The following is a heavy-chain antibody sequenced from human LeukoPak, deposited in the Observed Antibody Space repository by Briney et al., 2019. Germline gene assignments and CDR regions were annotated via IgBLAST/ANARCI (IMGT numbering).Heavy chain of an antibody. CDR1: GYTFTGYY. Sequence: ASVKVSCKASGYTFTGYYIHWVRQAPGQGLEWMGWINPNSGGTNYAQKFQGRVTMTRDTSISTAYMELSRLRSDDTAVYYCARDSVEMATIDAFDIWGQGTMVTVSS. D-gene: IGHD5-24*01. CDR2: INPNSGGT. J-gene: IGHJ3*02. CDR3: ARDSVEMATIDAFDI. V-gene: IGHV1-2*02.